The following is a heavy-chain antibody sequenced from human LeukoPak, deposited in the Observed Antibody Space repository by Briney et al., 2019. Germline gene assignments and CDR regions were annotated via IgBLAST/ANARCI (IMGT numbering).Heavy chain of an antibody. CDR1: GFTFDDYA. CDR2: ISWNSGSI. Sequence: PGRSLRLSYAASGFTFDDYAMHWVRQAPGKGLEWVSGISWNSGSIGYADSVKGRFTISRDNAKNSLYLQMNSLRAEDTALYYCAKQEGPWGQGTLVTVSS. CDR3: AKQEGP. V-gene: IGHV3-9*01. J-gene: IGHJ5*02.